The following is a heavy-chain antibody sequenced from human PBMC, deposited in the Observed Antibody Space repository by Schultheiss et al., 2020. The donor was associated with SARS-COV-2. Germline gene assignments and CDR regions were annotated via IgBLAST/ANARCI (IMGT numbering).Heavy chain of an antibody. J-gene: IGHJ5*02. CDR3: ARTIDFWSGFRLGWFDP. V-gene: IGHV4-61*01. CDR2: VRLSGST. Sequence: SETLSLTCTVSGGSVSSGSYYWSWVRQPPGKGLEWIGYVRLSGSTDYNPSLRSRVTISVDTSKNQFSLRLTSVTAADTAVYYCARTIDFWSGFRLGWFDPWGQGTLVTVSS. D-gene: IGHD3-3*01. CDR1: GGSVSSGSYY.